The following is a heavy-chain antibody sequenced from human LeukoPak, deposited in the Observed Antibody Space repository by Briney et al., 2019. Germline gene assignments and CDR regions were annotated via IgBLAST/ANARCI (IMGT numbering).Heavy chain of an antibody. D-gene: IGHD6-13*01. CDR3: ARGIAAAGTVPGFFDY. J-gene: IGHJ4*02. CDR1: GGSISSGDYY. CDR2: IYYSGST. V-gene: IGHV4-30-4*01. Sequence: SQTLSLTCTVSGGSISSGDYYWSWIRQPPGKGLEWIGYIYYSGSTYYNPSLKSRVTISVDTSKNQFSLKLSSVTAADTAVYYCARGIAAAGTVPGFFDYWGQGTLVTVSS.